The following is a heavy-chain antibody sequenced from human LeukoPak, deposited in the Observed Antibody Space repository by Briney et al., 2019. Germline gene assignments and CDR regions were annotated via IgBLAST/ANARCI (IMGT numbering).Heavy chain of an antibody. CDR1: GFTFSSYW. J-gene: IGHJ5*02. V-gene: IGHV3-7*01. Sequence: GGSLRLSCAASGFTFSSYWMSWVRQAPGKGLEWVANIKQDGSEKYYVDSVKGRFTISRDNAKNSLYLQMNSLRAEDTAVYYCARERNYDFWSGYPSNWLDPWGQGTLVSVSS. D-gene: IGHD3-3*01. CDR2: IKQDGSEK. CDR3: ARERNYDFWSGYPSNWLDP.